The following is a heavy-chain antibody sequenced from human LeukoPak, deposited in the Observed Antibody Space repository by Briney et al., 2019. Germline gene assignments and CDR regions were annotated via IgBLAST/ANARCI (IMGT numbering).Heavy chain of an antibody. D-gene: IGHD2-15*01. Sequence: GGSLRLSCAASGFTFSNYAMNWVRQAPGKGLEWVSAISGSGGATYYADSVKGRFTISRDNSKNTLYLQMNSLRAEDTAIYYCAKAVVVVAATPPDYWGQGTLVTVSS. CDR3: AKAVVVVAATPPDY. V-gene: IGHV3-23*01. CDR2: ISGSGGAT. CDR1: GFTFSNYA. J-gene: IGHJ4*02.